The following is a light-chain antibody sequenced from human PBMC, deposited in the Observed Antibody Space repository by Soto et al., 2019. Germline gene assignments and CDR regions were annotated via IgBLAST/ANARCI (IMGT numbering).Light chain of an antibody. V-gene: IGLV2-14*01. CDR3: NSFTTSSTFVV. J-gene: IGLJ2*01. CDR1: SSDIGGYNY. CDR2: DVF. Sequence: QSALTQPASVSGSPGQSITISCSGTSSDIGGYNYVSWYQQYPGKAPKLIIYDVFNRPSGLSNRFSGSKSGNTASLTISGLQPEDEADYYCNSFTTSSTFVVFGGGTKLTVL.